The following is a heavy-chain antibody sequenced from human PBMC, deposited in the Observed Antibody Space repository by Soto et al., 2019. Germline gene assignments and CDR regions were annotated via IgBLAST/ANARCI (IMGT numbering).Heavy chain of an antibody. Sequence: EVQVLESGGGLVQPGGSLRLSCAASGFTFSSYAMSWVRQAPGQGLEWVSAISCSGSNPYYADSVKGRFTISRDNSKNTMYLQINRLRAEDTALYYCTKTASTTIRDGFDHWGQGTLVTVSS. CDR1: GFTFSSYA. J-gene: IGHJ4*02. CDR3: TKTASTTIRDGFDH. V-gene: IGHV3-23*01. D-gene: IGHD1-1*01. CDR2: ISCSGSNP.